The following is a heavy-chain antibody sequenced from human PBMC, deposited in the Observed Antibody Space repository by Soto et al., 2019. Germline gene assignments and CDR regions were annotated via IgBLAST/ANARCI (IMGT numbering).Heavy chain of an antibody. D-gene: IGHD1-20*01. Sequence: ASVKVSCKASGYTFTSYGISWVRQAPGQGLEWMGWISAYNGNTNYAQKLQGRVTMTTDTSTSTAYMELRSLRSDDTAVYYCARVRLITGPHRYFVFWCQGTLVTVSS. CDR3: ARVRLITGPHRYFVF. CDR1: GYTFTSYG. V-gene: IGHV1-18*01. CDR2: ISAYNGNT. J-gene: IGHJ4*02.